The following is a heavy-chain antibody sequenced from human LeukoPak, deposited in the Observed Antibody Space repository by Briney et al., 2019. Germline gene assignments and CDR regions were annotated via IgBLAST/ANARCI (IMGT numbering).Heavy chain of an antibody. CDR2: IYYSGST. CDR3: ARTTGRYLQFDP. D-gene: IGHD3-9*01. Sequence: SETLSLTCTVSGGSVSSGNYYWSWIRQPPGKGLEWIGYIYYSGSTNYNPSLKSRVTISVDTSKNQFSLKLSSVTAADTAVYYCARTTGRYLQFDPWGQGTLVTVSS. CDR1: GGSVSSGNYY. V-gene: IGHV4-61*01. J-gene: IGHJ5*02.